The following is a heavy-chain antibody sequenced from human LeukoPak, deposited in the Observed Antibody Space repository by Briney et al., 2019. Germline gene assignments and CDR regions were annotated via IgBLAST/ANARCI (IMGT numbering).Heavy chain of an antibody. D-gene: IGHD6-13*01. J-gene: IGHJ4*02. CDR2: IYTSGST. V-gene: IGHV4-4*07. Sequence: SETLSLICTVSGGSISSYYWSWIRQPAGKGLEWIGRIYTSGSTNYNPSLKSRVTMSVDTSKNQFSLKLSSVTAADTAVYYCARGLIAAAGTTYYFDYWGQGTLVTVSS. CDR1: GGSISSYY. CDR3: ARGLIAAAGTTYYFDY.